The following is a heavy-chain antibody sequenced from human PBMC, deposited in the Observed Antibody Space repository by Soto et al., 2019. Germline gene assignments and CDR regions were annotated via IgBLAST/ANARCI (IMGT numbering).Heavy chain of an antibody. J-gene: IGHJ6*02. CDR1: GGTFSSYA. Sequence: QVQLVQSGAEVKKPGSSVKVSCKASGGTFSSYAISWVRQAPGQGLEWMGGIIPIVGTANYAQKFQGRGTITADESTSTAYMELSSLRSEDTAVYYCARGIVVAEPPYYYGMDVWGQGTTVTVSS. D-gene: IGHD2-15*01. V-gene: IGHV1-69*01. CDR2: IIPIVGTA. CDR3: ARGIVVAEPPYYYGMDV.